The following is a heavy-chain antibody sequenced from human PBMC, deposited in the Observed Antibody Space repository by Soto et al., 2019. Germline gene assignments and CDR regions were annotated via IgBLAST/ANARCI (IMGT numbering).Heavy chain of an antibody. CDR1: GFTFSSYS. J-gene: IGHJ6*02. CDR3: ARGRGVVPAAPYYYYGMDV. D-gene: IGHD2-2*01. Sequence: EVQLVESGGGLVKPGGSLRLSCAASGFTFSSYSMNWVRQAPGKGLEWVSSISSSSSYIYYADSVKGRFTISRDNAKNSLYLQMNSLRAADTAVYYCARGRGVVPAAPYYYYGMDVWGQGTTVTVSS. CDR2: ISSSSSYI. V-gene: IGHV3-21*01.